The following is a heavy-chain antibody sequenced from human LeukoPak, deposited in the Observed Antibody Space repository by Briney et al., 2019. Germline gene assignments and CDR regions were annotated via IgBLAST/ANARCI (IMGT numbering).Heavy chain of an antibody. CDR2: IAFDGSNA. J-gene: IGHJ6*02. V-gene: IGHV3-30-3*01. Sequence: GGSLRLSCVASGFTFSSYAMHWVRQAPGKGPEWVAVIAFDGSNALYADSVKGRFTISRDISKSTLYLEMNSLKAEDSAIYYCSRGRYGDYSRSGYYYGMDVWGQGTTVTVSS. CDR3: SRGRYGDYSRSGYYYGMDV. CDR1: GFTFSSYA. D-gene: IGHD4-17*01.